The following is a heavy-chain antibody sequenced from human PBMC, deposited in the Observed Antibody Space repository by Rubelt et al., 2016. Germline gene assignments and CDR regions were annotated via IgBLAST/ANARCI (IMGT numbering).Heavy chain of an antibody. Sequence: QVQLQQWGAGLLKPSETLSLTCTVSGGSISSYYWTWIRQPPGKGLEWIGYIYYSGSTNYNPSLKSRVTISVDTSKNQFPLKVSSVTAADTAMYYCARREVSSGWYDYWGQGTLVTVSS. CDR3: ARREVSSGWYDY. CDR2: IYYSGST. CDR1: GGSISSYY. D-gene: IGHD6-19*01. J-gene: IGHJ4*02. V-gene: IGHV4-59*12.